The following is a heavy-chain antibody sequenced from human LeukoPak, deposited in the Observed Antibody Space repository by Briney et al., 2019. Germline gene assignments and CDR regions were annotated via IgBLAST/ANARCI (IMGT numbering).Heavy chain of an antibody. CDR2: IYYSGST. V-gene: IGHV4-59*01. J-gene: IGHJ4*02. D-gene: IGHD2-2*01. Sequence: SETLSLTCTVSGGSISSYYWSWIRQPPGKGLEWIGYIYYSGSTNYNPSLKSRVTTSVDTSKNQFSLKLSSVTAADTAVYYCARGRLSYQLPDQHYFDYWGQGTLVTVSS. CDR3: ARGRLSYQLPDQHYFDY. CDR1: GGSISSYY.